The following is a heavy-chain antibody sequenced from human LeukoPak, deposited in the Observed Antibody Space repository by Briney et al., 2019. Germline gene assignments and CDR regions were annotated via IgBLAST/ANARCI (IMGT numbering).Heavy chain of an antibody. CDR3: ARNVRGVTENWFDP. D-gene: IGHD3-10*01. Sequence: SETLSLTCTVSGGSISSYYWSWFRQPPGKGLEWIGYICYSGSTNYNPSLKSRVTISVDTSKNQFSLKLSSVTAADTAVYYCARNVRGVTENWFDPWGQGTLVTVSS. CDR2: ICYSGST. CDR1: GGSISSYY. V-gene: IGHV4-59*01. J-gene: IGHJ5*02.